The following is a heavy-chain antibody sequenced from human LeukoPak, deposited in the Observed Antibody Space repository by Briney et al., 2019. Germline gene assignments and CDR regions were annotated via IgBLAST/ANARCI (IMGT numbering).Heavy chain of an antibody. J-gene: IGHJ4*02. D-gene: IGHD1-26*01. CDR1: GYTFTSYD. V-gene: IGHV1-8*01. CDR2: MNPNSGNT. CDR3: ARVGGGYSGSYYFDY. Sequence: GASVKVSCKASGYTFTSYDINWARQATGQGLEWMGWMNPNSGNTGYAQKFQGRVTMTRNTSISTAYMELSSLGSEDAAVYYCARVGGGYSGSYYFDYWGQGTLVTVSS.